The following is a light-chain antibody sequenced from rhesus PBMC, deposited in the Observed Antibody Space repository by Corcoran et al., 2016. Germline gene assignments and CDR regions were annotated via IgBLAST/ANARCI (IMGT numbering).Light chain of an antibody. Sequence: DIQMTQSPSSLSASLGDKVTITCRASQGISSWLAWYPQQPGKAPTLLIYAESSLQSGGPSRFSGTGSGTDYTLTLSSLQPEDFATYYCQQGYNTPFTFGPGTKLDIK. CDR3: QQGYNTPFT. CDR2: AES. CDR1: QGISSW. V-gene: IGKV1-18*01. J-gene: IGKJ3*01.